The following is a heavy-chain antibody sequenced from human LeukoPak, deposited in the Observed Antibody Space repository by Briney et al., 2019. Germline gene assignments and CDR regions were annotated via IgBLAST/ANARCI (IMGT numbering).Heavy chain of an antibody. CDR2: INPNSGGT. D-gene: IGHD3-22*01. V-gene: IGHV1-2*06. CDR1: GYTFTGYC. CDR3: AVTGRYYDSSGYSTSLTYYYYYMDV. Sequence: ASVKVSCKASGYTFTGYCMHWVRQAPGQGLEWMGRINPNSGGTNYAQKFQGRVTMTRDTPISTAYMELSRLRSDDTAVYYCAVTGRYYDSSGYSTSLTYYYYYMDVWGKGTTVTVSS. J-gene: IGHJ6*03.